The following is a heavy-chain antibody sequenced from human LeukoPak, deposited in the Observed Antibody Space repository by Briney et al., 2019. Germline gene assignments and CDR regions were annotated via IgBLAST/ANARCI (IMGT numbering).Heavy chain of an antibody. Sequence: SQTLSLTCAVSGGSISSGGYSWSWIRQPPGKGLEWIGYIYHSGSTYYNPSLKSRVTMSVDTSKNQFSLKLSSVTAADTAVYYCARAGTIFGVAVYYFDYWGQGTLVTVSS. CDR1: GGSISSGGYS. D-gene: IGHD3-3*01. V-gene: IGHV4-30-2*01. CDR3: ARAGTIFGVAVYYFDY. J-gene: IGHJ4*02. CDR2: IYHSGST.